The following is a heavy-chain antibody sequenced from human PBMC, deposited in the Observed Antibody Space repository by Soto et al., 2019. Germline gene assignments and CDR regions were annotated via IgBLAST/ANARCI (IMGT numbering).Heavy chain of an antibody. CDR2: INSDGSST. D-gene: IGHD5-18*01. CDR1: GFTFSSYW. V-gene: IGHV3-74*01. CDR3: AIDNLSKIQLCEIYYFDY. Sequence: GGSLRLSCAASGFTFSSYWMHWVRQAPGKGLVWVSRINSDGSSTNYADSVKGRFTISRDNAKNTLYLQMNSLRAEDTAVYYCAIDNLSKIQLCEIYYFDYWGQGTLVTVSS. J-gene: IGHJ4*02.